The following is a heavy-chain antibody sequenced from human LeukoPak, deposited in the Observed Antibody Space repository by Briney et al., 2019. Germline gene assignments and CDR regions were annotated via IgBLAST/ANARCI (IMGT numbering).Heavy chain of an antibody. D-gene: IGHD2-2*01. J-gene: IGHJ6*03. CDR1: GYTFTSYG. V-gene: IGHV1-18*01. CDR3: ARRGGDCSGTSCFWDYYYYYMDV. Sequence: ASVKVSCKASGYTFTSYGISWVRQAPGQGLEWMGWISAYSGDAKLAQKFQGRVNMTADTSTSTAYLELTSLTSGDTAVYYCARRGGDCSGTSCFWDYYYYYMDVRGKGTTVTVSS. CDR2: ISAYSGDA.